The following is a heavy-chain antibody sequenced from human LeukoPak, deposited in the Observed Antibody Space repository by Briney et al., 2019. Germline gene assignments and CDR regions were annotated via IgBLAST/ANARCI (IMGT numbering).Heavy chain of an antibody. J-gene: IGHJ4*02. CDR3: ARVSPRELQRFDY. CDR2: IYYSGST. Sequence: SETLSLTCTVSGGSISSSSYYWGWIRQPPGKGLEGIGSIYYSGSTYYNPPLKSRVTISVDTSKNQFSLKLRSVTAADTAVYYCARVSPRELQRFDYWGQGTLVTVSS. CDR1: GGSISSSSYY. D-gene: IGHD1-26*01. V-gene: IGHV4-39*07.